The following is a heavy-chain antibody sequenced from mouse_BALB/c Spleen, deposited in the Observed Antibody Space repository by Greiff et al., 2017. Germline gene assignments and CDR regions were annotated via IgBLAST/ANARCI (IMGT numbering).Heavy chain of an antibody. J-gene: IGHJ4*01. D-gene: IGHD2-3*01. V-gene: IGHV3-2*02. CDR1: GYSITSDYA. Sequence: EVQLQESGPGLVKPSQSLSLTCTVTGYSITSDYAWNWIRQFPGNKLEWMGYISYSGSTSYNPSLKSRISITRDTSKNQFFLQLNSVTTEDTATYYCAREMDAMDYWGQGTSVTVSS. CDR3: AREMDAMDY. CDR2: ISYSGST.